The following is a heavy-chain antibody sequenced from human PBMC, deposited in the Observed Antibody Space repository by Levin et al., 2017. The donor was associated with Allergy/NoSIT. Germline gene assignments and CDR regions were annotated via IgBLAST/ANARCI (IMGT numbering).Heavy chain of an antibody. CDR2: IYHSGST. D-gene: IGHD3-22*01. CDR1: GCSISSGGYS. J-gene: IGHJ5*02. Sequence: SETLSLTCAASGCSISSGGYSWSWIRQPPGKGLEWIGYIYHSGSTYYNPSLKSRVTISVDRSKNQFSLKLSSVTAADTAVYYCARAVALHYYQQGWFDPWGQGTLVTVSS. V-gene: IGHV4-30-2*01. CDR3: ARAVALHYYQQGWFDP.